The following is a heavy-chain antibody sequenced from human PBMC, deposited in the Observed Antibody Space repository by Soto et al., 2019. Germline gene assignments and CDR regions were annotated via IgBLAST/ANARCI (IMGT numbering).Heavy chain of an antibody. Sequence: GGSLRLSCAASGFTFSSYAMHWVRQAPGKGLEYVSAISSNGGSTYYANSVKGRFTISRDNSKNTLYLQMGSLRAEDMAVYYCARGKAAAGPGWFDPWGQGTLVTVSS. D-gene: IGHD6-13*01. CDR2: ISSNGGST. J-gene: IGHJ5*02. CDR1: GFTFSSYA. V-gene: IGHV3-64*01. CDR3: ARGKAAAGPGWFDP.